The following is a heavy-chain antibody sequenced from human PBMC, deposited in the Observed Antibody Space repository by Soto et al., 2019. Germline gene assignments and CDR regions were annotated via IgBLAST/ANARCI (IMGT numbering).Heavy chain of an antibody. Sequence: GESLKISCKSSGYSFSSYWIAWVRLMPGKGLEWMGSIYPDDSDTKYSPSFQGQVTISADKSISAAYLQWSSLKASDPAIYFRARNSFTGYYNHYYRKDGWGQGTTVTVSS. D-gene: IGHD3-9*01. V-gene: IGHV5-51*01. J-gene: IGHJ6*02. CDR3: ARNSFTGYYNHYYRKDG. CDR1: GYSFSSYW. CDR2: IYPDDSDT.